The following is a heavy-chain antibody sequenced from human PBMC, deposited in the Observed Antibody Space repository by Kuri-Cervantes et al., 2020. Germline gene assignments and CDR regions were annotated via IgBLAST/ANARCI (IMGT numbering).Heavy chain of an antibody. D-gene: IGHD4-23*01. CDR2: IIPIFGTA. CDR3: ARVDGNSDAFDI. CDR1: GGTFSSYA. Sequence: SVKVSCKASGGTFSSYAISWVRQAPGQGLEWMGGIIPIFGTANYAQKFQSRVTITTDESTSTAYMELSSLRSEDTAVYYCARVDGNSDAFDIWGQGTMVTVSS. J-gene: IGHJ3*02. V-gene: IGHV1-69*05.